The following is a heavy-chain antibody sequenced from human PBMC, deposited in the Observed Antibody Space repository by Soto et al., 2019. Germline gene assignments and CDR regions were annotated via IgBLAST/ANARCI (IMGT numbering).Heavy chain of an antibody. J-gene: IGHJ4*02. CDR3: TNDILTGYSQSY. D-gene: IGHD3-9*01. Sequence: GGSLRLSCAASGFTFSNAWMSWVRQAPGKGLEWVGRIKSKTDGGTTDYAAPVKGRFTISRDDSKNTLYLQMNSLKTEDTAVYYCTNDILTGYSQSYWGQGTLVTGSS. CDR1: GFTFSNAW. V-gene: IGHV3-15*01. CDR2: IKSKTDGGTT.